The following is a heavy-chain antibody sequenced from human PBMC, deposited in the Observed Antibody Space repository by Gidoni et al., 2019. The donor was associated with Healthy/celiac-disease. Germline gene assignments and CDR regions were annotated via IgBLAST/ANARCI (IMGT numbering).Heavy chain of an antibody. Sequence: QVQLVASGGCVVQPGRSLRLSCAASGFTFSSYAMHWVRQAPGKGLEWVAVISYDGSNKYYADSVKGRFTISRDNSKNTLYLQMNSLRAEDTAVYYCARDGAAAVRDAFDIWGQGTMVTVSS. J-gene: IGHJ3*02. CDR3: ARDGAAAVRDAFDI. D-gene: IGHD6-13*01. V-gene: IGHV3-30-3*01. CDR2: ISYDGSNK. CDR1: GFTFSSYA.